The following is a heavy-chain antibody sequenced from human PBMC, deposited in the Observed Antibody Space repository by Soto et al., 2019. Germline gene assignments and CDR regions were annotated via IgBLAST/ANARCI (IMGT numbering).Heavy chain of an antibody. J-gene: IGHJ6*02. CDR1: GGSISTDY. D-gene: IGHD3-3*01. CDR2: IYNGGSP. V-gene: IGHV4-59*01. CDR3: ARGEWFLRGYGMDV. Sequence: QVQLQESGPGLVKASETLSLTCTVSGGSISTDYWSWIRQPPGKRLEYIGFIYNGGSPNYSPSLGSRVTISPDTSKNQFSLTLSSVTAADTAVYYCARGEWFLRGYGMDVWGRGTTVTVS.